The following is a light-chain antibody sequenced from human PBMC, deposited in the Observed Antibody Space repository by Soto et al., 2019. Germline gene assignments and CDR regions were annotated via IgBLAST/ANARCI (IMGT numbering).Light chain of an antibody. Sequence: DIQMTQSPSTLSASVGDTVTITCRASQNINRWLAWYQQKPGKAPKLLIHKASTLESGVPSRFSGSASGTEFTLIISSLQPDDFAGQLPLKYNVYPLTFRGGTNADIK. CDR1: QNINRW. CDR3: LKYNVYPLT. V-gene: IGKV1-5*03. J-gene: IGKJ4*01. CDR2: KAS.